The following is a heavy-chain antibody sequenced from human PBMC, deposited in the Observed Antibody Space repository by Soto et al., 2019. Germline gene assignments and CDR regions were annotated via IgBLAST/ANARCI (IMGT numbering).Heavy chain of an antibody. D-gene: IGHD2-15*01. J-gene: IGHJ4*02. CDR2: IIPILGIA. V-gene: IGHV1-69*02. CDR1: GGTFSSYT. CDR3: ARGEGGPYCSGGSCLFY. Sequence: QVQLVQSGAEVKKPGSSVKVSCKASGGTFSSYTISWVRQAPGQGLEWMGRIIPILGIANYAQKFQGRVTIPADKSTSTAYMELSSLRAEDTVVYYCARGEGGPYCSGGSCLFYWGQGTLVTVSS.